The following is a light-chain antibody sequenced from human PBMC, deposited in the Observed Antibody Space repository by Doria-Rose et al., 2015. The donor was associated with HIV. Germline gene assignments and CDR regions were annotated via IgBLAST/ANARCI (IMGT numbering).Light chain of an antibody. CDR1: QSFSSTY. V-gene: IGKV3-20*01. CDR2: DGS. Sequence: TQSPGTLSLSPGERATLSCRASQSFSSTYLAWYQQKPGQAPSLLIYDGSTRATGIPDRFSASGSGTDFTLTINRLEPEDFALFYCRQYGTSWTFGQGTKVEI. J-gene: IGKJ1*01. CDR3: RQYGTSWT.